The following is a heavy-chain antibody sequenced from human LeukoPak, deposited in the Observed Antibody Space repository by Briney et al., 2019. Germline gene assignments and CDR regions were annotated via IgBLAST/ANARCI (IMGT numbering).Heavy chain of an antibody. CDR2: IGGSGETT. CDR3: ARVKKGGSLDY. V-gene: IGHV3-23*01. Sequence: PGGSLRLSCAASGFTFSTYGMSWVRQAPGKGLEWVAIIGGSGETTIYGDSVKGRLTISRDNSKNTLYLQMGSLRAEDMAVYYCARVKKGGSLDYWGQGTLVTVSS. J-gene: IGHJ4*02. CDR1: GFTFSTYG. D-gene: IGHD2-15*01.